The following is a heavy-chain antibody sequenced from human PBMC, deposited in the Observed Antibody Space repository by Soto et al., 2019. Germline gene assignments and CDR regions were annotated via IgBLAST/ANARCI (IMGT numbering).Heavy chain of an antibody. CDR2: ISAYNGNT. V-gene: IGHV1-18*01. J-gene: IGHJ3*02. D-gene: IGHD3-22*01. CDR3: ARVSGLSPSMIVVVIDAFDI. CDR1: GYTFTSYG. Sequence: GASVKVSCKASGYTFTSYGISWVRQAPGQGLEWMGWISAYNGNTNYAQKLQGRATMTTDTSTSTAYMELRSLRSDDTAVYYCARVSGLSPSMIVVVIDAFDIWGQGTMVTVSS.